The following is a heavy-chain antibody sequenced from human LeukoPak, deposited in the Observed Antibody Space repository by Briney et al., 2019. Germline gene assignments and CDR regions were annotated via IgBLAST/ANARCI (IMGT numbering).Heavy chain of an antibody. CDR3: ARTGRRLDY. Sequence: GGSLLLSCVASGFTFSSYWMTWVRQAPGKGLEWVANIKEDGSEKSYVASVKGRFTISRDNAKNSLYLQMNSLRAEDTAVYYCARTGRRLDYWGQGNLVTVSS. CDR2: IKEDGSEK. D-gene: IGHD6-6*01. CDR1: GFTFSSYW. J-gene: IGHJ4*02. V-gene: IGHV3-7*05.